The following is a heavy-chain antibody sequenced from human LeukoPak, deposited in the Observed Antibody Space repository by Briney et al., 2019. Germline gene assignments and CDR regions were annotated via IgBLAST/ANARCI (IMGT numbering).Heavy chain of an antibody. Sequence: PSETLSLTRTVSGGSIGSSSYYWGWIRQPPGKGLEWIGSIYYSGSTYYNPSLKSRVTISVDRSKNQFSLKLSSVTAADTAVYYCARVDYYDSSGYYAPDYWGQGTLVTVSS. D-gene: IGHD3-22*01. CDR2: IYYSGST. CDR3: ARVDYYDSSGYYAPDY. V-gene: IGHV4-39*07. J-gene: IGHJ4*02. CDR1: GGSIGSSSYY.